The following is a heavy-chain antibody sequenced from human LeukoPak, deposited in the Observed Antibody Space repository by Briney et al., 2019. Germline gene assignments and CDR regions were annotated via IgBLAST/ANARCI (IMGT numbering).Heavy chain of an antibody. Sequence: PSETLSLTCAVYGGSSSGYYWSWIRQPPGKGLEWIGEINHSGSTNYNPSLKSRVTISVDTSKNQFSLKLSSVTAADTAVYYCARVTIGYMDVWGKGTTVTVSS. D-gene: IGHD4/OR15-4a*01. CDR1: GGSSSGYY. CDR2: INHSGST. J-gene: IGHJ6*03. CDR3: ARVTIGYMDV. V-gene: IGHV4-34*01.